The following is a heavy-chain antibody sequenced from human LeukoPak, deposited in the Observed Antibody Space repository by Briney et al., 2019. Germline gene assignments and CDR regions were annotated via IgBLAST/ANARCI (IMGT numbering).Heavy chain of an antibody. CDR2: IYSGGST. D-gene: IGHD3-22*01. CDR3: ARDAYDSSGYCGY. J-gene: IGHJ4*02. V-gene: IGHV3-66*01. Sequence: PGGSLRLSCAASGFTVSSNYMSWVRQAPGKGLEWVSVIYSGGSTYYADSVKGRFTISRDNSKNTLYLQMNSLRAEDTAVYYCARDAYDSSGYCGYWGQGTLVTVSS. CDR1: GFTVSSNY.